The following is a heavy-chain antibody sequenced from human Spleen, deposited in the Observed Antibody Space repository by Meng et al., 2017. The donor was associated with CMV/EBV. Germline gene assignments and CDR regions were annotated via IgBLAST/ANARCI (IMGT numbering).Heavy chain of an antibody. CDR2: ISYDGNSK. J-gene: IGHJ4*02. V-gene: IGHV3-30-3*01. CDR3: ARKRCDTTTCYSPYFDY. D-gene: IGHD2-2*02. Sequence: GESLKISCAASGFTFSSYAMHWVRQAPGEGPEWVAVISYDGNSKYYADSVKGRFSISRDNPENTVYLQMHGLRVEDMAVYYCARKRCDTTTCYSPYFDYWGQGTLVTVSS. CDR1: GFTFSSYA.